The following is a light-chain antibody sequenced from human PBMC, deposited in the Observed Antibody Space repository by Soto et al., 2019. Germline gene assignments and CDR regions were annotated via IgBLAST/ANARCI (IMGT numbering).Light chain of an antibody. J-gene: IGKJ5*01. V-gene: IGKV3-20*01. CDR3: QQYGSS. Sequence: EIVLTQSPGTLSLSPGETATLSCRASQTVNSDYLAWFQQRPGQAPRLLIFATSRRATDIPDRFSGSGSGTDFTLAIRRLEPEDFAVYYCQQYGSSFGQGTRLEIK. CDR1: QTVNSDY. CDR2: ATS.